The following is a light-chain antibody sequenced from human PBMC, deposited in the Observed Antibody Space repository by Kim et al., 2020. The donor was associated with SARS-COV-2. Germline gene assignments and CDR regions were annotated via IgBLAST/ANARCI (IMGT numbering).Light chain of an antibody. V-gene: IGLV2-14*01. CDR1: SSDVGGYNY. Sequence: PGQSITISCTGTSSDVGGYNYVSWYQQYPGKAPKLIIYEVFKRPSGVSNRFSGSKSGNTASLTISGLQAEDEAAYYCTSYRSSGYVFGTGTKVTVL. J-gene: IGLJ1*01. CDR2: EVF. CDR3: TSYRSSGYV.